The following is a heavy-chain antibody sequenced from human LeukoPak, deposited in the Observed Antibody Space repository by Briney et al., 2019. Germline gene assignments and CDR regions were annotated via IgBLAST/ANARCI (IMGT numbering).Heavy chain of an antibody. D-gene: IGHD3-3*01. J-gene: IGHJ3*02. V-gene: IGHV4-34*01. Sequence: KASETLSLTCAVYGGSFSGYYWSWIRQPPGKGLEWIGEINHSGSTNYNPSLKSRVTISVDTSKNQFSLKLSSVTAADTAVYYCARAGRFLEWLSHYYDSTGDAFDIWGQGTMVTVSS. CDR3: ARAGRFLEWLSHYYDSTGDAFDI. CDR1: GGSFSGYY. CDR2: INHSGST.